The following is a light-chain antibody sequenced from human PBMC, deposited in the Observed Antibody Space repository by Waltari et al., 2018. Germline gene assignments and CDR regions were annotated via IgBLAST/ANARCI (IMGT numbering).Light chain of an antibody. CDR1: SSDVGDYNF. V-gene: IGLV2-11*01. J-gene: IGLJ3*02. CDR2: DIT. Sequence: QSALTQPRSVSGSPGQSVTISCTGISSDVGDYNFVSWYQHHPGKAPNLIIHDITQRPSGVPARFSGSKSGNTASLTISGLQAEDEADYYCCSYVGSHTNWVFGGGTKLTVL. CDR3: CSYVGSHTNWV.